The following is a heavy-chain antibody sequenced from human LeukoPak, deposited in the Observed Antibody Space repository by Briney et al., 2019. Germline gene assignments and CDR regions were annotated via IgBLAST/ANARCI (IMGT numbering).Heavy chain of an antibody. V-gene: IGHV4-39*01. CDR1: GGSISSSSYY. CDR2: IYYSGST. J-gene: IGHJ4*02. D-gene: IGHD2-2*01. CDR3: ARYGRGSPVVVPAAEDVIDH. Sequence: SETPSLTCTVSGGSISSSSYYWGWIRQPPGKGLEWIGSIYYSGSTYYNSSLKCRVTISVDTSKNQFSLKLSSVTAADTAVYYCARYGRGSPVVVPAAEDVIDHWGQGTLVTVSS.